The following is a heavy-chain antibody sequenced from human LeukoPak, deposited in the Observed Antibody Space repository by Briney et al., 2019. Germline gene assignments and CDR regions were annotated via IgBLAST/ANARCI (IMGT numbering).Heavy chain of an antibody. D-gene: IGHD2-8*01. CDR1: GFTVSSNY. V-gene: IGHV3-66*01. CDR3: ARDPGGVVYFDY. Sequence: PGGSLRLSCAASGFTVSSNYMSWVRQAPGRGLEWVSVIYSGGSTYYADSVKGRFTISRDNSKNTLYLQMNTLRAEDTAVYYCARDPGGVVYFDYWGQGTLVTVSS. CDR2: IYSGGST. J-gene: IGHJ4*02.